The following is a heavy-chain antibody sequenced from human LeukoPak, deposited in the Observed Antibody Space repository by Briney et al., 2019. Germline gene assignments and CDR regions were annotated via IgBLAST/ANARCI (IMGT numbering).Heavy chain of an antibody. J-gene: IGHJ4*02. V-gene: IGHV1-69*13. CDR1: GGTFSSYA. D-gene: IGHD1-26*01. CDR2: IIPIFGTA. CDR3: ATERHIVGATTEFDY. Sequence: ASVKVSCKASGGTFSSYAISWVRQAPGQGLEWMGGIIPIFGTANYAQKFQGRVTITADESTSTAYMELSSLRSDDTAVYYCATERHIVGATTEFDYWGQGTLVTVSS.